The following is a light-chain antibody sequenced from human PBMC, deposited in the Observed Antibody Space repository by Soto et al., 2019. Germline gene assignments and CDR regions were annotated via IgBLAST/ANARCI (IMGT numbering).Light chain of an antibody. CDR2: VAS. CDR1: QSISRY. J-gene: IGKJ5*01. CDR3: QQSYGTPIT. V-gene: IGKV1-39*01. Sequence: DIHMTQSPSSLSASVQDVVTITFLASQSISRYLNWYQQKPGKAPNLLIYVASSLQSEVPSRFSGSGSGTDFTLTITSLQPEDFATYYCQQSYGTPITFGQGTRLEIK.